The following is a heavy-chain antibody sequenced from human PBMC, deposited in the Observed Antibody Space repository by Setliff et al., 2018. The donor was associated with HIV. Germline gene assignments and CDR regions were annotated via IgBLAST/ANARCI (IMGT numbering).Heavy chain of an antibody. Sequence: ASVKVSCKASADTFTNCLINWVRQAPGQGLELMGWINTATGSPRFAQGFRGRFGFSLDASVTTTYLRINNLEAADSAIYYCARDGADYNFRSGTHPFDIWGQGTLVTVSS. J-gene: IGHJ4*02. V-gene: IGHV7-4-1*02. CDR1: ADTFTNCL. CDR2: INTATGSP. CDR3: ARDGADYNFRSGTHPFDI. D-gene: IGHD3-3*01.